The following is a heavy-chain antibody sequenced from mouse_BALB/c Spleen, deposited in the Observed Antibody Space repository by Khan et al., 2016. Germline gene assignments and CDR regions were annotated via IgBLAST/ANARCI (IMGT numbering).Heavy chain of an antibody. Sequence: EVKLEESGGGLVQPGGSMKLSCVASGFTFSNYWMNWVRQSPEKGLEWVAEIRLKSNNYATHYAESVKGRFTISRDDSKSSVYLQMNNLRAEDTGIYYCTRPPYYNWGQGTLVTVSA. CDR1: GFTFSNYW. J-gene: IGHJ3*01. CDR3: TRPPYYN. CDR2: IRLKSNNYAT. V-gene: IGHV6-6*02. D-gene: IGHD2-12*01.